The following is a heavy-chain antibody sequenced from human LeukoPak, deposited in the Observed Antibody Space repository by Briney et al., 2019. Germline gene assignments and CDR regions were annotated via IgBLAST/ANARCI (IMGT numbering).Heavy chain of an antibody. CDR3: AKGAYSSSWYRFDY. CDR1: GFTFSTYS. Sequence: GGSLRLSCAASGFTFSTYSMNWLRLAPGKGLEWVSSISPDSNYKYYVDSVKGRFTISRDNAKSSLYLQMNSLRAEDTAVYYCAKGAYSSSWYRFDYWGQGILVTVSS. D-gene: IGHD6-13*01. CDR2: ISPDSNYK. J-gene: IGHJ4*02. V-gene: IGHV3-21*01.